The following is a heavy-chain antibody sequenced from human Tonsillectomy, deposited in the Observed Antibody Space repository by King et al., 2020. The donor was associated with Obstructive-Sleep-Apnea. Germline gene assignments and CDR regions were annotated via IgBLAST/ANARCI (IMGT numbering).Heavy chain of an antibody. Sequence: VQLGESGGGVVQPWRSLRLSCAASGFTFCSYGMHWVRQAPGKGLEWEAVISDDGSRKYYEDSVKGRFTISRDNSKHTLYLQMNSLRGEDTAVYYCAKDRDSYGTYGMDVWGQGTTVTVSS. J-gene: IGHJ6*02. CDR3: AKDRDSYGTYGMDV. D-gene: IGHD5-18*01. CDR2: ISDDGSRK. CDR1: GFTFCSYG. V-gene: IGHV3-30*18.